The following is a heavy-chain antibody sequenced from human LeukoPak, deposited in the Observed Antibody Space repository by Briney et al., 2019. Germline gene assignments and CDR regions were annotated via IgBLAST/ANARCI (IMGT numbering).Heavy chain of an antibody. V-gene: IGHV1-69*01. CDR2: IIPIFGTA. CDR1: GGTFSSYA. CDR3: ARGLRSIAARYYYYYMDV. D-gene: IGHD6-6*01. J-gene: IGHJ6*03. Sequence: GSSVKVSCKASGGTFSSYAISWVRQAPGKGLEGMGGIIPIFGTANYAQKFQGRVTITADESTSTAYMELSSLRSEDTAVYYCARGLRSIAARYYYYYMDVWGKGTTVTVSS.